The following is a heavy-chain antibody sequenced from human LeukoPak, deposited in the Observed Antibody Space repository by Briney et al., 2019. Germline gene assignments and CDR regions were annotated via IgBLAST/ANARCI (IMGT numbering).Heavy chain of an antibody. Sequence: GGSLRLSCAGSGFSLSSYDMHWVRQATGKGLEWVSASGTAGDTYYPGSVKGRFTISREDAKNSLYLQMNYLGAGDTAVYYCARGGWSHNNWDFDLWGRGTLVTVSS. CDR2: SGTAGDT. J-gene: IGHJ2*01. V-gene: IGHV3-13*04. D-gene: IGHD6-19*01. CDR1: GFSLSSYD. CDR3: ARGGWSHNNWDFDL.